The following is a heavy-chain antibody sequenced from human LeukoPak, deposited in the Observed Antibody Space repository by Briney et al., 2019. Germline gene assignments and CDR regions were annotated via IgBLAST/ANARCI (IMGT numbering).Heavy chain of an antibody. CDR2: FFSNDEK. CDR1: GFSLSNARLG. Sequence: SGPVLVKPTATLTLTCTVSGFSLSNARLGVSWIRQPPGKALEWLAHFFSNDEKSYNTSLKTRLTISKDTSESQVVLTMTNMDPVDTATYFCTRVRSTTIFGVVPDYWGQGTLVTVSS. J-gene: IGHJ4*02. D-gene: IGHD3-3*01. V-gene: IGHV2-26*01. CDR3: TRVRSTTIFGVVPDY.